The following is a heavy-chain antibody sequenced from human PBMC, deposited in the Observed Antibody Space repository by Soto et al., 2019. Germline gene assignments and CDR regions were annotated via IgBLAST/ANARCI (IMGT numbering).Heavy chain of an antibody. CDR3: AGDYGVRGGPYHNYGMDV. D-gene: IGHD3-10*01. CDR2: IIPIFDTA. Sequence: QVQLVQSGAEVKKPGSSVKVSCKASGGPFTSYAISWVRQAPGQGLEWMGGIIPIFDTADYAQKFQGRVTITAVESTSTVYMELNSLRSDDTAVYYCAGDYGVRGGPYHNYGMDVWGLGTTVTVSS. V-gene: IGHV1-69*12. CDR1: GGPFTSYA. J-gene: IGHJ6*02.